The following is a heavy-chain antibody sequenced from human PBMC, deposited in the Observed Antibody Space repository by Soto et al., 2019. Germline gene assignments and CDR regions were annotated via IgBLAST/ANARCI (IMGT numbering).Heavy chain of an antibody. CDR3: ASGYGSGSSPNDAFDI. D-gene: IGHD3-10*01. Sequence: ASVKVSCKASGYTFTGYYMHWVRQAPGQGLEWMGWINPNSGGTNYAQKFQGWVTMTRDTSISTAYMELSRPRSDDTAVYYCASGYGSGSSPNDAFDIWGQGTMVTVSS. CDR1: GYTFTGYY. V-gene: IGHV1-2*04. J-gene: IGHJ3*02. CDR2: INPNSGGT.